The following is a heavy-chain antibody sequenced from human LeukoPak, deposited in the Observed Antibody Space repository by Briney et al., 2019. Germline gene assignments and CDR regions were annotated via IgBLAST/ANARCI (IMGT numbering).Heavy chain of an antibody. V-gene: IGHV3-11*01. CDR3: ASPYSSGYYYPFDY. Sequence: GGSLRLSCAASGFTFSDYYMSWIRQAPGKGLEWVSYISSSGSTIYYADSVKGRFTISRDNAKNSLYLQMNSLRAEDTAVYYCASPYSSGYYYPFDYWGQGTLVTVSS. CDR2: ISSSGSTI. D-gene: IGHD3-22*01. CDR1: GFTFSDYY. J-gene: IGHJ4*02.